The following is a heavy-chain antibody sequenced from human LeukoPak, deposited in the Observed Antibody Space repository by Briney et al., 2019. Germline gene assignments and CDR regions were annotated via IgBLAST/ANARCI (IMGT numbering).Heavy chain of an antibody. Sequence: SVKVSCKASGGTFSSYAISWVRQAPGQGLEWMGGIIPIFGTANYAQKFQGRVTITADESTSTAYMELSSLRSGDTAVYYCARVWDGSGSYYIAWGVFDNWGQGTLVTVSS. D-gene: IGHD3-10*01. J-gene: IGHJ4*02. CDR3: ARVWDGSGSYYIAWGVFDN. V-gene: IGHV1-69*13. CDR2: IIPIFGTA. CDR1: GGTFSSYA.